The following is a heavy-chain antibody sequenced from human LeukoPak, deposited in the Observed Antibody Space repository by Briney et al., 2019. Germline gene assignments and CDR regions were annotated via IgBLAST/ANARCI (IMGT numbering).Heavy chain of an antibody. Sequence: SQTLSLTCTVSGGSISSGGYYWSWIHQHPGKGLEWIGYIYYSGSTYYNPSLKSRVTISVDTSKNQFSLKLSSVTAADTAVYYCARENIAAAGTDYFDYWGQGTLVTVSS. CDR3: ARENIAAAGTDYFDY. V-gene: IGHV4-31*03. J-gene: IGHJ4*02. CDR2: IYYSGST. CDR1: GGSISSGGYY. D-gene: IGHD6-13*01.